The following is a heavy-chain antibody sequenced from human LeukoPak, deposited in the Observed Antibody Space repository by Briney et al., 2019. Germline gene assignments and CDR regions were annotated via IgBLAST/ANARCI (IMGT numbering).Heavy chain of an antibody. Sequence: GGSLRLSCAASGFPFNSFFLNWVRLTPGRELEWVACISQDGSETFYMDSVRGRFIISRDNTKNSLYLQMDSLRAEDTAVDFCVRDLRHSRHYFEYWGQGALVTVSS. CDR3: VRDLRHSRHYFEY. J-gene: IGHJ4*02. CDR2: ISQDGSET. V-gene: IGHV3-7*01. CDR1: GFPFNSFF. D-gene: IGHD2-15*01.